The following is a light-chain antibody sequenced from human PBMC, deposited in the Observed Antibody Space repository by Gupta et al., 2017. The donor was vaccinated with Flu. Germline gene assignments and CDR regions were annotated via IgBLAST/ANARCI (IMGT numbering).Light chain of an antibody. CDR3: QQYESYSSLT. J-gene: IGKJ4*01. CDR2: KAS. Sequence: DRVTITCRASQNINSWLAWYQQKPGKAPNLLIYKASILETGVPSRFSGSGSGTEFTLSISSLQPDDFATYYCQQYESYSSLTFGGGTKVDIK. CDR1: QNINSW. V-gene: IGKV1-5*03.